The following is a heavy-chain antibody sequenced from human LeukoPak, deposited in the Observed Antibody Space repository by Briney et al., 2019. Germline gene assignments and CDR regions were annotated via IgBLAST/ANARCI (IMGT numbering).Heavy chain of an antibody. D-gene: IGHD3-3*01. CDR1: GYTFTSYG. CDR3: AIDLDFWSGPAGN. J-gene: IGHJ4*02. CDR2: ISAYNGNT. V-gene: IGHV1-18*01. Sequence: GASVKVSCKASGYTFTSYGMSWVRQAPGQGLELMGWISAYNGNTNYAQKLQGRVIITTDTSTSTAYMELRSLRSDDTAVYYCAIDLDFWSGPAGNWGQGTLVTVSS.